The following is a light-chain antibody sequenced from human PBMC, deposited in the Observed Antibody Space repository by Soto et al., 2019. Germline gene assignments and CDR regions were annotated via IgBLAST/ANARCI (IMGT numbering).Light chain of an antibody. CDR2: DVF. V-gene: IGLV2-14*01. CDR3: SSYTSTSPVV. Sequence: QSALTQPASVSGSPGQSITISCTGTSSDVGGYNFVSWYQQHPGKAPKLMIYDVFNRPSGVSDRFSGSKSGNTASLNISGLQAEDEADYYCSSYTSTSPVVFGGGTTLTVL. J-gene: IGLJ2*01. CDR1: SSDVGGYNF.